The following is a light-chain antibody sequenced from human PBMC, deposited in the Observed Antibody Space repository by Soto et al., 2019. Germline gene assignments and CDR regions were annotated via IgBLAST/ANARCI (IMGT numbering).Light chain of an antibody. CDR3: QQFNNYPLN. CDR1: QGISSY. CDR2: AAS. Sequence: IQLTQSPSSLSESVGDIVTITCRASQGISSYLAWYQQKPGKAPKLLIYAASTLQSGVPSRFSGSGSGTDFTLTISSLQPEDFATYYCQQFNNYPLNFGGGTKGDIK. V-gene: IGKV1-9*01. J-gene: IGKJ4*01.